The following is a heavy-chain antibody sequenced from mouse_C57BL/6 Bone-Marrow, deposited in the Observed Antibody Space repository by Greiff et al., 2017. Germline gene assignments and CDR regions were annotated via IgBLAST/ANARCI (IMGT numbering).Heavy chain of an antibody. CDR2: IDPSDSYT. D-gene: IGHD2-3*01. CDR1: GYTFTSYW. V-gene: IGHV1-69*01. Sequence: VQLQQPGAELVLPGASVKLSCKASGYTFTSYWMHWVKQRPGQGLEWIGEIDPSDSYTNYNQKFKGKSTLTVDKSSSTAYMQRSSLTSEDSAVYYCARDGYYPPWFAYWGQGTLVTVSA. CDR3: ARDGYYPPWFAY. J-gene: IGHJ3*01.